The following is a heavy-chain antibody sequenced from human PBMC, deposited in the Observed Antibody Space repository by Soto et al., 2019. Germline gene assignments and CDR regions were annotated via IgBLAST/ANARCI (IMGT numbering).Heavy chain of an antibody. J-gene: IGHJ4*02. D-gene: IGHD3-10*01. CDR1: GLTFSSYG. CDR2: IWYDGSNK. V-gene: IGHV3-33*01. CDR3: AREYGSAPGDY. Sequence: QVQLVESGGGVVQPGRSLRLSCVASGLTFSSYGMHWVRQAPGKGLEWVAVIWYDGSNKYYADSVKGRFTISRGNSKNTLYLQMNSLRAEDTAVYYCAREYGSAPGDYWGQGTLVTVSS.